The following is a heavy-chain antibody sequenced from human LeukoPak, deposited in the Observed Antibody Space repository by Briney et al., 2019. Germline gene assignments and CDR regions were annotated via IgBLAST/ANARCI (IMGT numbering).Heavy chain of an antibody. J-gene: IGHJ4*02. V-gene: IGHV1-46*01. Sequence: ASVKVSCKASGYSFTNYFMHWVRQAPGQGLEWMGVINPSGGGTTYAQRFQGRVTMTRDTSTSTVHMELSSLRSEDTAVYYCARGQNKCLGHWGQGTLVTVSS. D-gene: IGHD2/OR15-2a*01. CDR1: GYSFTNYF. CDR3: ARGQNKCLGH. CDR2: INPSGGGT.